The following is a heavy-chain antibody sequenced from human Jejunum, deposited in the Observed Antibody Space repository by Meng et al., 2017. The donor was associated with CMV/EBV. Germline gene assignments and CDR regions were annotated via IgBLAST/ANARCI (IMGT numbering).Heavy chain of an antibody. Sequence: RTLIVPGRSIRGYYWSWIRQPPGKGLEWVGYIYYTGGTNYNPSLESRASIALDRSKNQISLKLTSVTAADTAVYYCARVRGGFDPWGQGTLVTVSS. V-gene: IGHV4-59*01. J-gene: IGHJ5*02. CDR1: GRSIRGYY. CDR2: IYYTGGT. CDR3: ARVRGGFDP.